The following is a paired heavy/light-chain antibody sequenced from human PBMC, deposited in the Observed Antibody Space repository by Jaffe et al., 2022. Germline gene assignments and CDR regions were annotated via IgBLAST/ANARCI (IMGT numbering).Heavy chain of an antibody. Sequence: EVQLVESGGGLVQPGGSLRLSCAASGFTFSSYEMNWVRQAPGKGLEWVSYISSSGSTIYYADSVKGRFTISRDNAKNSLYLQMNSLRAEDTAVYYCAREGEYYYDSSGPGRAFDIWGQGTMVTVSS. V-gene: IGHV3-48*03. D-gene: IGHD3-22*01. CDR1: GFTFSSYE. CDR3: AREGEYYYDSSGPGRAFDI. CDR2: ISSSGSTI. J-gene: IGHJ3*02.
Light chain of an antibody. CDR2: YDS. CDR3: QVWDSSSDSYV. V-gene: IGLV3-21*04. J-gene: IGLJ1*01. CDR1: NIGSKS. Sequence: SYVLTQPPSVSVAPGKTARITCGGNNIGSKSVHWYQQKPGQAPVLVIYYDSDRPSGIPERFSGSNSGNTATLTISRVEAGDEADYYCQVWDSSSDSYVFGTGTKVTVL.